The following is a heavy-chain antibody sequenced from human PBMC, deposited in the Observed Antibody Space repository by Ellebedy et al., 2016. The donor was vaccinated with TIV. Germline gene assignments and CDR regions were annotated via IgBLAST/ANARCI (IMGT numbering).Heavy chain of an antibody. Sequence: MPGGSLRLSCTVSYGSVYNYYWNWIRQAPGKGLEWLGSIYFTGKTYYHPSLNSRLTMSLDAPNNQISLNLRSTTAADTAFYFCARGKGLCTTSTCSLYLDLWGQGTLVTVSS. D-gene: IGHD2-2*01. V-gene: IGHV4-59*02. CDR1: YGSVYNYY. CDR3: ARGKGLCTTSTCSLYLDL. CDR2: IYFTGKT. J-gene: IGHJ4*02.